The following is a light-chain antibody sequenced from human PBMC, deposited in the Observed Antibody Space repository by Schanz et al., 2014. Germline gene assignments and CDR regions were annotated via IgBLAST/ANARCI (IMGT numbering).Light chain of an antibody. J-gene: IGLJ2*01. CDR3: SSYTSSTTSLV. V-gene: IGLV2-18*02. Sequence: GVPDRFSGSRSGSTASLTVSGLQADDEADYYCSSYTSSTTSLVFGGGTKLTVL.